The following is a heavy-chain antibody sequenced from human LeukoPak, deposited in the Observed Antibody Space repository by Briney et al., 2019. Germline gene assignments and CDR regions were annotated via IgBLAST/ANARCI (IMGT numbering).Heavy chain of an antibody. J-gene: IGHJ4*02. D-gene: IGHD3-3*01. Sequence: MPSETLSLTCTVSGGSISSYYWSWIRQPPGKGLEWIGYIYYSGSTNYNPSLKSRVTISVDTSKSQFSLKLSSVTAADTAVYYCARGPYYDFWSGYYGPFDYWGQGTLVTVSS. CDR1: GGSISSYY. CDR2: IYYSGST. V-gene: IGHV4-59*01. CDR3: ARGPYYDFWSGYYGPFDY.